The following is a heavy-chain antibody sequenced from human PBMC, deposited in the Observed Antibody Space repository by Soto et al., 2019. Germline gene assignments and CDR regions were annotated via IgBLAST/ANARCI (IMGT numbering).Heavy chain of an antibody. CDR1: GYSISTGFN. CDR3: ARYWGTGLYQLAS. J-gene: IGHJ4*02. D-gene: IGHD2-2*01. CDR2: IYHSGST. Sequence: PPEKLPLTCAVSGYSISTGFNWAWIRQPPGKGLEWIGSIYHSGSTYYNLSLKSRVTISSDASKNQISLKLSSVTAADTALYYCARYWGTGLYQLASWGQGTLVIVSS. V-gene: IGHV4-38-2*01.